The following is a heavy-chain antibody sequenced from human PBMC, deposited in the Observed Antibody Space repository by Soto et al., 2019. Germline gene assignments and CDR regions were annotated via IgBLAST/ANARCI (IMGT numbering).Heavy chain of an antibody. D-gene: IGHD5-12*01. CDR1: GGSISSSSYY. Sequence: QLQLQESGPGLVKPSETLSLTCTVSGGSISSSSYYWGWIRQPPGKGLEWIGSIYYSGSTYYNPSLKSRVPISVDTSKNQFSLKLSSVTAADTAVYYCARHDLFLSSGYEKGRIGNNFDYWGQGTLVTVSS. CDR3: ARHDLFLSSGYEKGRIGNNFDY. J-gene: IGHJ4*02. CDR2: IYYSGST. V-gene: IGHV4-39*01.